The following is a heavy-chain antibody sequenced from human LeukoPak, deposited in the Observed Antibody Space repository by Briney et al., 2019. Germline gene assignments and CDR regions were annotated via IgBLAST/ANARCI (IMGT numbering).Heavy chain of an antibody. V-gene: IGHV3-7*01. CDR3: VRDVGWFHFDS. Sequence: GGSLRLSCAASGFRFGSFLMTWIRQAPGKGLEWVGHIKEDGSQTNYIDSVTGRFTISRDNTKDSLYLQMNSLRAEDTAVYFCVRDVGWFHFDSWGQGILVAVSS. CDR2: IKEDGSQT. D-gene: IGHD2-15*01. CDR1: GFRFGSFL. J-gene: IGHJ4*02.